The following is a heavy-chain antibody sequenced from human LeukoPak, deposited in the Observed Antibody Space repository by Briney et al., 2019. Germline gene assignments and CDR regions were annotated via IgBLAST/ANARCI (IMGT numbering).Heavy chain of an antibody. D-gene: IGHD3-9*01. CDR3: AKDTHHAPRYFDWDDAFDI. V-gene: IGHV3-23*01. CDR1: GFTFSSYA. Sequence: GGSLRLSCAASGFTFSSYAMSWVRQAPGKGLEWVSAISGSGGSTYYADSVKGRFTISRDNSMNTLYLQMNSLRAEDTAVYYCAKDTHHAPRYFDWDDAFDIWGQGTMVTVSS. J-gene: IGHJ3*02. CDR2: ISGSGGST.